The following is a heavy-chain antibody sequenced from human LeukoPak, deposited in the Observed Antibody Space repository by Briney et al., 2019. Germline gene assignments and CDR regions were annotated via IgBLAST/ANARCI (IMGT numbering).Heavy chain of an antibody. V-gene: IGHV3-30*02. D-gene: IGHD2-15*01. CDR3: AKDGGSDPDSFDI. Sequence: GGSLRLSCAASGFTFSSHGMHWVHQAPGKGLEWVAFIRYDGSNKYYADSVKGRFTISRDNTKNSLYLQMNSLRAEDTAVYYCAKDGGSDPDSFDIWGQGTMVTVSS. CDR2: IRYDGSNK. CDR1: GFTFSSHG. J-gene: IGHJ3*02.